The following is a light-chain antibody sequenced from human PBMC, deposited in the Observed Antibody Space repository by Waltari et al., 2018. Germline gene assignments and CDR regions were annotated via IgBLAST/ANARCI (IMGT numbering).Light chain of an antibody. V-gene: IGKV3D-20*02. CDR1: QSVSSSY. CDR3: QQRSNWPPWT. J-gene: IGKJ1*01. CDR2: GAS. Sequence: EIVLTQSPGTLSLSPGERATLSCRASQSVSSSYLAWYQQKPGQAPGLLIYGASSRATGIPDRFSGSGSGTDFTLTISRLEPEDFAVYYCQQRSNWPPWTFGQGTKVEIK.